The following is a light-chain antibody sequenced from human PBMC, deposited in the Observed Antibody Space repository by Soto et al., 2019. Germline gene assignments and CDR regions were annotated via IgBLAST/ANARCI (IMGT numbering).Light chain of an antibody. CDR1: QGISSD. Sequence: AIQLTQSPSSLSASVGDRVTITCRASQGISSDLAWYQQKRGKAPKLLIYQASTLEDGVPSRFSGSGSGTEFTLTISSLQPDDSATYYCQHYNDYSYTFGPGTNLEIK. CDR3: QHYNDYSYT. CDR2: QAS. J-gene: IGKJ2*01. V-gene: IGKV1D-13*01.